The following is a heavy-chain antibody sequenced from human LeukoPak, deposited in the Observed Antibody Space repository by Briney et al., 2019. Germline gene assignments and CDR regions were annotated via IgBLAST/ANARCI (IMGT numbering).Heavy chain of an antibody. D-gene: IGHD3-22*01. V-gene: IGHV1-46*01. CDR1: GYIFTSYC. CDR2: INPSGGST. J-gene: IGHJ6*02. CDR3: ARGYYDSSGYWPKAAYYYGMDV. Sequence: ASVKVSCKASGYIFTSYCIHWVRQAPGQGLEWMGIINPSGGSTSYAQKFQGRVTMTRDTSTSTVYMELSSLRSEDTAVYYCARGYYDSSGYWPKAAYYYGMDVWGQGTTVTVSS.